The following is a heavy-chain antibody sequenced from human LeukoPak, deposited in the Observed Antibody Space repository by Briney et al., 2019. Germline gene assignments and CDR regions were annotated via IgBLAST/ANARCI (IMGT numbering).Heavy chain of an antibody. Sequence: GASVTVSCKASGYTFTRYDMHWVRQAPGQGLEWMGLINPSGGSINYAQKFQGRVTMTRDTSTSTVYMELSSLRSEDTAVYYCARDGWFYYDSSDYSGFDYWGQGTLVTVSS. CDR2: INPSGGSI. D-gene: IGHD3-22*01. J-gene: IGHJ4*02. V-gene: IGHV1-46*01. CDR1: GYTFTRYD. CDR3: ARDGWFYYDSSDYSGFDY.